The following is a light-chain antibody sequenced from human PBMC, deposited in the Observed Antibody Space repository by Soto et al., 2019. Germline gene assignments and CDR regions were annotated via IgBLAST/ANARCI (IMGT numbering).Light chain of an antibody. CDR3: QKDNSSPRT. CDR1: KGSSNY. CDR2: AAS. V-gene: IGKV1-27*01. Sequence: DIQMTQSPSSLSASVGDRVTITCRASKGSSNYFAWYQHKPGKVPKLLIYAASTLKSGVPSRFSGSGSGTDVTLTSSSLQPEDVATYYWQKDNSSPRTFGQGTKVEIE. J-gene: IGKJ1*01.